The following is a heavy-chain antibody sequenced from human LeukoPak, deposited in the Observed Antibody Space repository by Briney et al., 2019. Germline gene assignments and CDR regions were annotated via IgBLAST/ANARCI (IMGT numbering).Heavy chain of an antibody. D-gene: IGHD2-2*01. J-gene: IGHJ5*02. V-gene: IGHV5-51*01. CDR2: IYPGDSDT. CDR1: GYSFTSYW. Sequence: GESLKISCKGPGYSFTSYWIGWVRQMPGKGLEWMGIIYPGDSDTRYSPSFQGQVTISADKSISTAYLQWSGLKASDTAMYYCARQIGCSSTSCSNWFDPWGQGTLVTVSS. CDR3: ARQIGCSSTSCSNWFDP.